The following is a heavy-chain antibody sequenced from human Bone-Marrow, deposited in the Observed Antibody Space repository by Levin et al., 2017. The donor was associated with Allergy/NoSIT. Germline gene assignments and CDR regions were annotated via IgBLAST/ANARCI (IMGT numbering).Heavy chain of an antibody. Sequence: GESLKISCAASGFSVSRNYMSWVRQAPGKGLEWVSLIYSGGDTQYADSVKGRFTISRDNSRNKLYLQMNSLRGDDTAVYYCARNGVGTAAGTPWGQGTLVTVSS. J-gene: IGHJ4*02. CDR1: GFSVSRNY. D-gene: IGHD6-13*01. V-gene: IGHV3-66*01. CDR3: ARNGVGTAAGTP. CDR2: IYSGGDT.